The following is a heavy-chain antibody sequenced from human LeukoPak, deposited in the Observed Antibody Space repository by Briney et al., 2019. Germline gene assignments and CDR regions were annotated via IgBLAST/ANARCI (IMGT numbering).Heavy chain of an antibody. Sequence: SETLSLTCTVSSGSINSYYWGWVRQPPGKGLEWIGRIYTTGATQYNPSLKSRVTMSIDTSTNQFSLDLRSMTAADTAVYYCGRQGYTASYYFLDFWSQGTLVAVS. J-gene: IGHJ4*02. V-gene: IGHV4-4*07. D-gene: IGHD1-26*01. CDR3: GRQGYTASYYFLDF. CDR2: IYTTGAT. CDR1: SGSINSYY.